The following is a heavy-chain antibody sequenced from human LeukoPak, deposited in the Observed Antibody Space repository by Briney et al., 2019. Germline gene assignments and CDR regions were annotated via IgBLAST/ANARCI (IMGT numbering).Heavy chain of an antibody. Sequence: GESLKISCKGSGYTFTSYWIGWVRQMPGKGLEWMGIIYPGDSDTRYSPSFQGQVTISADKSISTAYLQWSSLKASDTAMYYCARVPPDYYDSSGYFDYWGQGTLVTVSS. J-gene: IGHJ4*02. CDR1: GYTFTSYW. CDR3: ARVPPDYYDSSGYFDY. CDR2: IYPGDSDT. V-gene: IGHV5-51*01. D-gene: IGHD3-22*01.